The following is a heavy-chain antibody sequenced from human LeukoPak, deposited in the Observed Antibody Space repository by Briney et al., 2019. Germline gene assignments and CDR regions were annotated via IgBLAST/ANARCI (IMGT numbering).Heavy chain of an antibody. CDR3: ARVAARDYYYGMDV. CDR2: VNPNSGGT. V-gene: IGHV1-2*02. Sequence: ASVKVSCKASGYTFTGYYMHWVRQAPGQGLEWMGWVNPNSGGTNYAQKFQGRIAMTRDTSISTAYMELSRLTSDDTAVYYCARVAARDYYYGMDVWGQGTTVTVSS. CDR1: GYTFTGYY. J-gene: IGHJ6*02. D-gene: IGHD2-15*01.